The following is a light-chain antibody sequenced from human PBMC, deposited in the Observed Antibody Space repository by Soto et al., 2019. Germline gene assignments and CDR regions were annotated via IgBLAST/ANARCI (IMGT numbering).Light chain of an antibody. J-gene: IGKJ5*01. CDR1: QSVSSSY. Sequence: IVLTQSPGTLSLSPAERATLSCRASQSVSSSYLAWYQQKPGQAPRLLIYGASSRATGIPDRFSGSGSGTDFTLTISRLEPEDFAVYYCQQYGSSATFGQGTRLEI. CDR2: GAS. V-gene: IGKV3-20*01. CDR3: QQYGSSAT.